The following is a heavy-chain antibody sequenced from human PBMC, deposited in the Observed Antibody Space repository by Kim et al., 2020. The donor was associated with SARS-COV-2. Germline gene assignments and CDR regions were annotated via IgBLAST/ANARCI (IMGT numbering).Heavy chain of an antibody. D-gene: IGHD6-19*01. V-gene: IGHV1-69*13. CDR2: IIPIFGTA. CDR3: ARGRRVMYSSGWYYFDY. J-gene: IGHJ4*02. CDR1: GGTFSSYA. Sequence: SVKVSCKASGGTFSSYAISWVRQAPGQGLEWMGGIIPIFGTANYAQKFQGRVTITADESTSTAYMELSSLRSEDTAVYYCARGRRVMYSSGWYYFDYWGQGTLVTVSS.